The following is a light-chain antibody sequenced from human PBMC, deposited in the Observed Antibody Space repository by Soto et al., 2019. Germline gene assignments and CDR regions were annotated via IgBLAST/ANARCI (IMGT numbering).Light chain of an antibody. Sequence: IQLTQSPTTLPASVGDRVTLTCRASESISNWLAWYQQRPGTAPKLLIYHASILETAVPSRFSGNGSGTEFTLTSSSLQPGEFATYYCQQYRTYSFGQGSRVEIK. J-gene: IGKJ1*01. CDR3: QQYRTYS. CDR2: HAS. CDR1: ESISNW. V-gene: IGKV1-5*01.